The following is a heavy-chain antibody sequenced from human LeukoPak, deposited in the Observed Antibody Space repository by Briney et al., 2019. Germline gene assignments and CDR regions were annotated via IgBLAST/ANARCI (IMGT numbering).Heavy chain of an antibody. CDR3: ARVGTGQGGAFDI. Sequence: SETLSLTCTVSGGSISSSSYYWGWIRQPPGKGLEWIGSIYYSGSTYYNPSLKSRVTISVDTSKNQFSLKLSSVTAADTAVYYCARVGTGQGGAFDIWGQGTMVTVSS. D-gene: IGHD1-14*01. V-gene: IGHV4-39*07. J-gene: IGHJ3*02. CDR1: GGSISSSSYY. CDR2: IYYSGST.